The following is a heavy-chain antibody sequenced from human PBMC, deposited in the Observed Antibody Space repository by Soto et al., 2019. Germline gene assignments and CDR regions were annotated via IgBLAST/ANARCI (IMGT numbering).Heavy chain of an antibody. CDR2: ISGSGGST. D-gene: IGHD3-3*01. Sequence: GGSLRLSCAASGFTFSSYAMSWVRQAPGKGLEWVSAISGSGGSTYYADSVKGRFTISRDNSKNTLDLQMNGLRAEETAVYYCAKDAAAGIFGVVLYYYYYYMDVWGKGTTVTVSS. CDR1: GFTFSSYA. CDR3: AKDAAAGIFGVVLYYYYYYMDV. V-gene: IGHV3-23*01. J-gene: IGHJ6*03.